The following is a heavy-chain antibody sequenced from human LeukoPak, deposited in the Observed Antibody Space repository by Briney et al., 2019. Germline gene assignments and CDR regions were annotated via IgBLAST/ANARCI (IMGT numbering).Heavy chain of an antibody. J-gene: IGHJ5*02. CDR3: ARESGSSWYRWFDP. D-gene: IGHD6-13*01. CDR1: GFTFSSHG. Sequence: GGSLRLSCAASGFTFSSHGMNWVGQTPGKGRNWFTYISSSSSTTYYADSLKGRFTISRENAKNSLYLQMNSLRDGDTAVYYCARESGSSWYRWFDPWGQGTLVTVSS. CDR2: ISSSSSTT. V-gene: IGHV3-48*02.